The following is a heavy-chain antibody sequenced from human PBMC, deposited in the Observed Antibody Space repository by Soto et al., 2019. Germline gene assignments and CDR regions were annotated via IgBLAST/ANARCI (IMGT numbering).Heavy chain of an antibody. CDR2: IIPIFGTA. V-gene: IGHV1-69*13. J-gene: IGHJ4*02. CDR3: ARDCSGGSCYSSLDY. Sequence: GASVKVSCKASGGTFSSYAISWVRQAPGQGLEWMGGIIPIFGTANYAQKFQGRVTITADESTSTAYMELSSLRSEDTAVYYCARDCSGGSCYSSLDYWGQGTLVTVSS. D-gene: IGHD2-15*01. CDR1: GGTFSSYA.